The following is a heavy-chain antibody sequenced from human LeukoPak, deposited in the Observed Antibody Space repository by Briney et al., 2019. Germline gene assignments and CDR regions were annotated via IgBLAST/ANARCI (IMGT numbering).Heavy chain of an antibody. CDR3: ATSSDIVATIHY. Sequence: GGSLRLSCAAFGFTFSSYSMNWVRQAPGKGLEWVSSISSSSSYIYYADSVKGRFTISRDNAKNSLYLQMNSLRAEDTAVYYCATSSDIVATIHYWGQGTLVTVSS. D-gene: IGHD5-12*01. J-gene: IGHJ4*02. V-gene: IGHV3-21*01. CDR1: GFTFSSYS. CDR2: ISSSSSYI.